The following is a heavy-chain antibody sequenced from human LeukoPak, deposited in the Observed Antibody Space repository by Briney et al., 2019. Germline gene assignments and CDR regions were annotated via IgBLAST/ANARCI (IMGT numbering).Heavy chain of an antibody. CDR3: ARHRGDYGGLFDD. CDR2: IFYSGST. D-gene: IGHD4-17*01. Sequence: SETLSLTCTVSGASISTHCWNWIRQPPGKGLEWIGYIFYSGSTNYNPSLKSRVTMSLDTSKNQFSLKLSSVTGADAAVYYCARHRGDYGGLFDDWGQGTLVTVSS. J-gene: IGHJ4*02. V-gene: IGHV4-59*11. CDR1: GASISTHC.